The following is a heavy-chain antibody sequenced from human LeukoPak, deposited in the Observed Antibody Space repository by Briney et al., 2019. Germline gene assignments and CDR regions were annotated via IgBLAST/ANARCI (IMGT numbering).Heavy chain of an antibody. CDR2: IYHSGST. V-gene: IGHV4-4*02. Sequence: KPSGTLSLTCAVSGGSISSSNWWSWVRQPPGKGLEWIGEIYHSGSTNYNPSLKSRVTISVDTSKNQFSLKLSSVTAADTAVYYCAGLGYSSSWYPKPPYNWFDPWGQGTLVTVSS. CDR3: AGLGYSSSWYPKPPYNWFDP. CDR1: GGSISSSNW. D-gene: IGHD6-13*01. J-gene: IGHJ5*02.